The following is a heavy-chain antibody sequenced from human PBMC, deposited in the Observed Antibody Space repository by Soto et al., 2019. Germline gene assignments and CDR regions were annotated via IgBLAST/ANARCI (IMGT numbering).Heavy chain of an antibody. Sequence: ASVKVSCKASGGTFSSYAISWVRQAPGQGLEWMGWINPNSGGTNYAQKFQGWVTMTRDTSISTAYMELSRLRSDDTAVYYCAREQSGYSGYDRQYYYGMDVWGQGTTVTVSS. CDR1: GGTFSSYA. D-gene: IGHD5-12*01. J-gene: IGHJ6*02. CDR3: AREQSGYSGYDRQYYYGMDV. V-gene: IGHV1-2*04. CDR2: INPNSGGT.